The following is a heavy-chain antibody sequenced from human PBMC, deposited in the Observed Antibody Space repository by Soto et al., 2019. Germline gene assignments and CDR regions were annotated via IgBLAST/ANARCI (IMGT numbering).Heavy chain of an antibody. Sequence: ASVKVSCKASGGTFSSYAISWVRQAPGQGLEWMGGIIPIFGTANYAQKFQGRVTITADKSTSTAYMEPSSLRSEDTAVYYCARDQDCSGGSCYSLPYYFDYWGQGTLVTVSS. J-gene: IGHJ4*02. D-gene: IGHD2-15*01. CDR2: IIPIFGTA. V-gene: IGHV1-69*06. CDR3: ARDQDCSGGSCYSLPYYFDY. CDR1: GGTFSSYA.